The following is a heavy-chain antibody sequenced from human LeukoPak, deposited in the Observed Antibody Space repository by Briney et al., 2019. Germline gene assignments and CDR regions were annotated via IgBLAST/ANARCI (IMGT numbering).Heavy chain of an antibody. J-gene: IGHJ4*02. D-gene: IGHD2-21*01. CDR1: GFTFSSYG. V-gene: IGHV3-23*01. Sequence: GGTLRLSCAASGFTFSSYGMSWVRQAPGKGLEWVSAIGGTGGNIFYTDSVKGRFTISRDNSKNTLYLHMNSLRAEDTAIYYCVRDNYSYRLDVWGQGTLCTVSS. CDR3: VRDNYSYRLDV. CDR2: IGGTGGNI.